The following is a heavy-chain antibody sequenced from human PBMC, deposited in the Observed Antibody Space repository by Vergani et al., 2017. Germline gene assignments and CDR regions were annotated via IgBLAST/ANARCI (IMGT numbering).Heavy chain of an antibody. CDR1: GYTFTSYY. D-gene: IGHD6-13*01. CDR3: ARDPTSPWELRQQLVYFDY. CDR2: INPSGGST. Sequence: QVQLVQSGAEVKKPGASVKVSCKASGYTFTSYYMHWVRQAPGQGLEWMGIINPSGGSTSYAQKFQGRVTMTRDTSTSTVYMELSSLRSEDTAVYYCARDPTSPWELRQQLVYFDYWGQGTLVTVSS. V-gene: IGHV1-46*01. J-gene: IGHJ4*02.